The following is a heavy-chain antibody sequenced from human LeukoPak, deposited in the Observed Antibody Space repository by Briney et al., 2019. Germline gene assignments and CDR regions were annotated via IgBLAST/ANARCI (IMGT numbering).Heavy chain of an antibody. D-gene: IGHD2-15*01. CDR1: GGTFSSYA. Sequence: GASVKVSCTASGGTFSSYAISWVRQAPGQGLEWMGGIIPIFGTANYAQKFQGRVTITADESTSTAYMELSSLRSEDTAVYYCAREKVVVVVAATYNWFDPWGQGTLVTVSS. CDR2: IIPIFGTA. J-gene: IGHJ5*02. V-gene: IGHV1-69*13. CDR3: AREKVVVVVAATYNWFDP.